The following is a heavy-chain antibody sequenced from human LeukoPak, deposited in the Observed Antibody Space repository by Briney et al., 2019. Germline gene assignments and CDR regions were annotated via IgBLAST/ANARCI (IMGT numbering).Heavy chain of an antibody. CDR2: IKPNSGGT. Sequence: ASVKVSCKASGYTFTGYYMHWVRQAPGQGLEWMGWIKPNSGGTNYAQKFQGMVTMTRDTSISTAYMELSRLRSDDTAVYYCARDRELGIFDYWGQGTLVTVSS. CDR1: GYTFTGYY. V-gene: IGHV1-2*02. J-gene: IGHJ4*02. D-gene: IGHD7-27*01. CDR3: ARDRELGIFDY.